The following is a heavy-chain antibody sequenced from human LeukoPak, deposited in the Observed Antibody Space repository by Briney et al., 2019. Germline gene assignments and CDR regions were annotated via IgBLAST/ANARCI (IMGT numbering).Heavy chain of an antibody. CDR1: GGSFSGYY. V-gene: IGHV4-34*01. D-gene: IGHD3-22*01. CDR2: INHSGST. Sequence: SETLSLTCAVYGGSFSGYYWSWIRQPPGKGLEWIGEINHSGSTNYNPSLKSRVTISVDTSKNQFSLKLSSVTAADTAVYYCARVRSYYDSSGMGAFDIWGQGTMVTVSS. CDR3: ARVRSYYDSSGMGAFDI. J-gene: IGHJ3*02.